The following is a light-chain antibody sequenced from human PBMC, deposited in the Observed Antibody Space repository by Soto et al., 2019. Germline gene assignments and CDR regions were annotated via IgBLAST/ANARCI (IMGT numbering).Light chain of an antibody. Sequence: EIVLTQSPGTLSLSPGERATLSCRASQSVSSSFLAWYQQKPCQAPRLLLYGASSRATGIPDRFSGSGSGTDFALTISRLEPEDVGVYYCQQYGSSPLTFGGGTKVEIK. CDR2: GAS. V-gene: IGKV3-20*01. CDR3: QQYGSSPLT. J-gene: IGKJ4*01. CDR1: QSVSSSF.